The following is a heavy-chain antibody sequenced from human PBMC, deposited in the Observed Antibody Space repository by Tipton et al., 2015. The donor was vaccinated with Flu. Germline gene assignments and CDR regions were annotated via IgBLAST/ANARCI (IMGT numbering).Heavy chain of an antibody. V-gene: IGHV4-59*01. Sequence: TLSLTCTVSGGSISSYYWSWIRQPPGKGLEWIGYIYYSGSTNYTPSLTSRVTISVDTSKNQFSLKLSSVTAADTAVYYCARGYFRELDYWGQGTLVTVSS. CDR3: ARGYFRELDY. J-gene: IGHJ4*02. D-gene: IGHD3-10*01. CDR2: IYYSGST. CDR1: GGSISSYY.